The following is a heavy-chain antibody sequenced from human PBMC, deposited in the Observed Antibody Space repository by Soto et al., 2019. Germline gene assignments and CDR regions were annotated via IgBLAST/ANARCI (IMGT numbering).Heavy chain of an antibody. CDR2: IYYSGTT. J-gene: IGHJ4*02. V-gene: IGHV4-28*01. D-gene: IGHD1-26*01. CDR3: ARREIQGPIDY. Sequence: SETLSLTCAVSGYSLSSSNWWGWIRQPPGKGLEWIGYIYYSGTTYYNPSLKSRVTMSVDTSKNQFSLKLTSVTAVDTTVYYCARREIQGPIDYWGQGTLVNVSS. CDR1: GYSLSSSNW.